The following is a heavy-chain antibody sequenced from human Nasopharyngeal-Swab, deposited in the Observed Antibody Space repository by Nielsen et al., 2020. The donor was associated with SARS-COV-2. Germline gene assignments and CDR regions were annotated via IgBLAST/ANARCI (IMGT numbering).Heavy chain of an antibody. CDR3: ARSPGRRLESIVARQWHYYYYGMDV. CDR1: GGSSSSYY. D-gene: IGHD6-6*01. CDR2: IYYSGST. Sequence: SETLSLTCTVSGGSSSSYYWSWIRQPPGKGLKWIGYIYYSGSTNYNPSLKSRVTISVDTSKNQFSLKLSSVTAADTAVYYCARSPGRRLESIVARQWHYYYYGMDVWGQGTTVTVSS. V-gene: IGHV4-59*01. J-gene: IGHJ6*02.